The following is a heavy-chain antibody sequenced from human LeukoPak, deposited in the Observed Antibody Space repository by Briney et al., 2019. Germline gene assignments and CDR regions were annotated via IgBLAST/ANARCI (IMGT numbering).Heavy chain of an antibody. Sequence: SVKVSCKASGGTFSSYAISWVRQAPGQGLEWMGGIIPIFGTANYAQKFQGRVTITADVSTSTAYMELSSLRSEDTAVYYCARRLPAYGDYVLPDYYYGMDVWGQGTTVTVSS. CDR1: GGTFSSYA. CDR2: IIPIFGTA. CDR3: ARRLPAYGDYVLPDYYYGMDV. D-gene: IGHD4-17*01. V-gene: IGHV1-69*13. J-gene: IGHJ6*02.